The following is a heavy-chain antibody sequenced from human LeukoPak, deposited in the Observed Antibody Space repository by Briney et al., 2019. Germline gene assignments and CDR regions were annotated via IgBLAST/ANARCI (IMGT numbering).Heavy chain of an antibody. Sequence: SETLSLTCTVSGGSISSGDYYWSWIRQPPGKGLEWIGYIYYSGSTYYNPSLKSRVTISVDTSKNQFSLKLSSVTAADTAVYYCARDVMAGAPRADYWGQGTLVTVSS. J-gene: IGHJ4*02. CDR2: IYYSGST. V-gene: IGHV4-30-4*01. CDR3: ARDVMAGAPRADY. CDR1: GGSISSGDYY. D-gene: IGHD1-26*01.